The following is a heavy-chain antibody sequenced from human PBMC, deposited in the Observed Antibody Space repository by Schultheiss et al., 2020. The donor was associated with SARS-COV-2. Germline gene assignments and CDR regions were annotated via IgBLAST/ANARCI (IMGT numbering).Heavy chain of an antibody. J-gene: IGHJ6*02. D-gene: IGHD1-26*01. Sequence: SETLSLTCTVSGGSISSSSYYWSWIRQPPGKGLEWIGEINHSGSTNYNPSLKSRVTISVDTSKNQFSLKLSSVTAADTAVYYCARGGPSYGSPGWGYYYYYGMDVWGQGTTVTVSS. CDR3: ARGGPSYGSPGWGYYYYYGMDV. CDR1: GGSISSSSYY. V-gene: IGHV4-39*07. CDR2: INHSGST.